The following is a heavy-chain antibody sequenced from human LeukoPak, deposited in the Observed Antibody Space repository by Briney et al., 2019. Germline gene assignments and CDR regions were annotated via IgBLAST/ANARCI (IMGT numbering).Heavy chain of an antibody. CDR1: GFTFDDYA. CDR2: ISWNSGSI. J-gene: IGHJ4*02. Sequence: PGGSLRLSCAASGFTFDDYAMHWVRQAPGKGLEWVSGISWNSGSIGYADSVKGRFTISRDNAKNSLYLQMNSLRAEDAALYYCAKGRGARPLFDYWGQGTLVTVSS. D-gene: IGHD1-26*01. V-gene: IGHV3-9*01. CDR3: AKGRGARPLFDY.